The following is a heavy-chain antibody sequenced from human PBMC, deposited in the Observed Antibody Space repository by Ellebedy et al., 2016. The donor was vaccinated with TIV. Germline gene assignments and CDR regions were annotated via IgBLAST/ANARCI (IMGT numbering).Heavy chain of an antibody. J-gene: IGHJ6*02. Sequence: SETLSLTXIVSGHSIRSYHWSWIRQPAGKGLEWIGRIYSSGTTNYNPSLKRRLTMSVDTSKNQFSLRLSSVSAADTAVYFCARDFGYYDSSGYHHYYGMDVWGQGTTVTVSS. D-gene: IGHD3-22*01. CDR3: ARDFGYYDSSGYHHYYGMDV. CDR1: GHSIRSYH. V-gene: IGHV4-4*07. CDR2: IYSSGTT.